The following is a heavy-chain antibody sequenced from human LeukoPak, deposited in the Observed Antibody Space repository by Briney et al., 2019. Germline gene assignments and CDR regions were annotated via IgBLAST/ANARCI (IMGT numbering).Heavy chain of an antibody. CDR1: GYTFIGYF. CDR2: INPNNGDT. CDR3: ARDHPDCRDHSCYS. Sequence: ASVTVSCKASGYTFIGYFMHWVRQPAGQGLEWMGRINPNNGDTNYAQKFQGRVTMTRDTSITTAYMELSRLRSDDTAVYYCARDHPDCRDHSCYSWGPGNLVTVSP. V-gene: IGHV1-2*06. J-gene: IGHJ4*02. D-gene: IGHD2-15*01.